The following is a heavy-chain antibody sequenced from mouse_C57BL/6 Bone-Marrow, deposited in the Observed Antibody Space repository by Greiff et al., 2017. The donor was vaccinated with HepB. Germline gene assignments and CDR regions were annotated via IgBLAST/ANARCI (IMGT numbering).Heavy chain of an antibody. D-gene: IGHD4-1*02. V-gene: IGHV5-15*01. Sequence: EVQLQESGGGLVQPGGSLKLSCAASGFTFSDYGMAWVRQAPRKGPEWVAFISNLAYSIYYADTVTGRFTISRENAKNTLYLEMSSLRSEDTAMYYCARHGATDAMDYWGQGTSVTVSS. CDR1: GFTFSDYG. CDR3: ARHGATDAMDY. J-gene: IGHJ4*01. CDR2: ISNLAYSI.